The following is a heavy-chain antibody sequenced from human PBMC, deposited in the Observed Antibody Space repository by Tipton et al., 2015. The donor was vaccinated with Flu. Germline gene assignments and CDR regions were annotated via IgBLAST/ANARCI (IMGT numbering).Heavy chain of an antibody. V-gene: IGHV4-4*07. D-gene: IGHD3-10*01. Sequence: TLSLTCTVSGGSLSSYYWSWIRQPAGKELEWIGRIYTSGGTKFNPSLRGRLTMSVDASKKEFSLKLSSVTAADTAVYYCARGSGSGTFMIFDFWGQGTLVTVSS. CDR2: IYTSGGT. J-gene: IGHJ4*02. CDR1: GGSLSSYY. CDR3: ARGSGSGTFMIFDF.